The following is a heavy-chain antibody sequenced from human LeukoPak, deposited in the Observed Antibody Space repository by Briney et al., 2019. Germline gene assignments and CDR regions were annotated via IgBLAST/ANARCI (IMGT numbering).Heavy chain of an antibody. D-gene: IGHD6-25*01. Sequence: GESLKISCKASGYGSNNYWIAWVRQVPGKGLEWMGFIYPGDSDANYSPSFEGQITISADKSIKTAYLEWSSLRASDTAMYYCARHDAARRRLVRFDPWGQGTQVIVS. J-gene: IGHJ5*02. CDR2: IYPGDSDA. CDR3: ARHDAARRRLVRFDP. CDR1: GYGSNNYW. V-gene: IGHV5-51*01.